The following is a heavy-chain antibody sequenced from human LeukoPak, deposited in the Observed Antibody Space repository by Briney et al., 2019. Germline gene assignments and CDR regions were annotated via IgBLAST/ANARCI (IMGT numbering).Heavy chain of an antibody. CDR2: MNPKSGNT. CDR3: ARDQDIVVVVAALRQREMGGFDP. D-gene: IGHD2-15*01. CDR1: GYTFTNYD. Sequence: ASVKVSCKASGYTFTNYDIYWVRQATGQGPEWMGWMNPKSGNTGYAQKFQGRVTMTRNTSISTAYMELSSLRSDDTAVYYCARDQDIVVVVAALRQREMGGFDPWGQGTLVTVSS. V-gene: IGHV1-8*01. J-gene: IGHJ5*02.